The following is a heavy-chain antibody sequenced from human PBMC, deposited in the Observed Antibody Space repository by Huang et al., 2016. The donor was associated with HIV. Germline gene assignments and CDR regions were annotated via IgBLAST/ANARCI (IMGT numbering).Heavy chain of an antibody. Sequence: QVQLVESGGGVVQPGRSLRLSCAASGVTFSSYAMHWGRQAPGRGLEWVAVISYDGRNKYYGDSVKGRFTISRDNSKNTLYLQMNSLRAEDTAVYYCARGSRSNGVSSFDYWGQGTLVTVSS. J-gene: IGHJ4*02. CDR2: ISYDGRNK. CDR1: GVTFSSYA. D-gene: IGHD2-8*01. CDR3: ARGSRSNGVSSFDY. V-gene: IGHV3-30-3*01.